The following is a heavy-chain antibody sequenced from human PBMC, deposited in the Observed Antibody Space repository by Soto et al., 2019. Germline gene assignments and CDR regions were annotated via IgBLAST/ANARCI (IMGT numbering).Heavy chain of an antibody. J-gene: IGHJ5*02. D-gene: IGHD1-20*01. Sequence: GASVKVSCKASGYTFTSYYMHWVRQAPGQGLEWMGIINPSGGSTSYAQKFQGRVTMTRDTSTSTAYMELSSLRSEDTAVYYCARDRGPITGTKHNWFDPWGQGTLVTVSS. CDR2: INPSGGST. CDR1: GYTFTSYY. V-gene: IGHV1-46*01. CDR3: ARDRGPITGTKHNWFDP.